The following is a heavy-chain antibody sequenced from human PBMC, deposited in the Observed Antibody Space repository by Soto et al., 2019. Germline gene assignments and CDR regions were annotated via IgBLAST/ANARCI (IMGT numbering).Heavy chain of an antibody. D-gene: IGHD3-10*01. Sequence: QVQLQESGPGLVKPSETLSLSCGVSSGSISQYYWSWIRQPAGKGLEWIGRIYSAGSTNYNPSLESRVTMSVDTSKNKFSLKLSSVTAADTAVYYCARGPGGFGDFSLDYWGQGTLVTVSS. CDR2: IYSAGST. V-gene: IGHV4-4*07. CDR3: ARGPGGFGDFSLDY. J-gene: IGHJ4*02. CDR1: SGSISQYY.